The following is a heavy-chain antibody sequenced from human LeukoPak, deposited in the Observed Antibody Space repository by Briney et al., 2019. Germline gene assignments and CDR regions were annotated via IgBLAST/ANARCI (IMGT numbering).Heavy chain of an antibody. V-gene: IGHV4-59*01. CDR2: IYYSGST. CDR3: ARTTEGYAGGPGYSYYYYMDV. J-gene: IGHJ6*03. Sequence: SETLSLTCTVSGGSISSYYWSWIRQPPGKGLEWIGYIYYSGSTNYNPSLKSRVTISVDTSKNQVSLKLRSVTAADTAVYYCARTTEGYAGGPGYSYYYYMDVWGKGTTVTISS. CDR1: GGSISSYY. D-gene: IGHD5-12*01.